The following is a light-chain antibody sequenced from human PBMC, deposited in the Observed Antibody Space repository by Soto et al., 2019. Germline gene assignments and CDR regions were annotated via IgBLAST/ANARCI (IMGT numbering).Light chain of an antibody. Sequence: DTQMTQSPSFVSASVGDRVTITCRASPDINNCLAWYQQKPGKAPKLLIYAASTLHSGVPSRFSGRGSGTEFRLTVSGLHPEGLATYYCHEARSFESTFGEGTKVDIK. CDR3: HEARSFEST. CDR1: PDINNC. CDR2: AAS. V-gene: IGKV1-12*01. J-gene: IGKJ2*02.